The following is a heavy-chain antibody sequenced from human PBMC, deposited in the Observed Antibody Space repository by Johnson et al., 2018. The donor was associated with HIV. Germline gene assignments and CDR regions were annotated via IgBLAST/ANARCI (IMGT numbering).Heavy chain of an antibody. V-gene: IGHV3-20*01. D-gene: IGHD6-13*01. J-gene: IGHJ3*02. CDR2: NWNGGST. Sequence: NWNGGSTGNADSVKGRFTISRDNAKNSLYLQVKSLRAEDTALYLCAKDNGIAGTSGEALDSWGQGTLVTVSS. CDR3: AKDNGIAGTSGEALDS.